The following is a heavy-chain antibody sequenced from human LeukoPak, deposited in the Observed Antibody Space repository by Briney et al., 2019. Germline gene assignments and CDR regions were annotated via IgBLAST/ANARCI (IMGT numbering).Heavy chain of an antibody. CDR2: ISSSGSTI. V-gene: IGHV3-48*03. D-gene: IGHD3-10*01. J-gene: IGHJ6*02. Sequence: GGSLRLSCAASGFTFSSYEMNWVRQAPGKGLEGVSYISSSGSTIYYADSVKCRFTISRDNAKNSLYLQMNSLRAEDTAVYYCASVYGSGSYFHYYYGMDVWGQGTTVTVSS. CDR1: GFTFSSYE. CDR3: ASVYGSGSYFHYYYGMDV.